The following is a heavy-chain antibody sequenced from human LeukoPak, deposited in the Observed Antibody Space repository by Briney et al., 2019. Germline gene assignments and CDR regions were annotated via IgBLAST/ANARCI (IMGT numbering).Heavy chain of an antibody. CDR2: ISSSSSTI. CDR3: ARTPPYYYDSTDAFDV. V-gene: IGHV3-48*01. J-gene: IGHJ3*01. CDR1: GFTFSSYS. Sequence: PGGSLRLSCAASGFTFSSYSMNWVRQAPGKGLEWVSYISSSSSTIYYADSVKGRFTISRDNAKNSLYLQMNSLRAEDTAVYYCARTPPYYYDSTDAFDVWGQGQWSPSLQ. D-gene: IGHD3-22*01.